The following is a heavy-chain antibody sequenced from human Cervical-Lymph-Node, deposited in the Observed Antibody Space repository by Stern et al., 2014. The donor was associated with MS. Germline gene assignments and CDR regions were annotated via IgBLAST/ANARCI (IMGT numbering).Heavy chain of an antibody. CDR2: IWYDGSNK. CDR3: ARDPGYSDYD. J-gene: IGHJ4*02. D-gene: IGHD5-12*01. V-gene: IGHV3-33*01. Sequence: QVQLVQSGGGVVQPGRSLRLSCTASGFIFSSYGMHWVRQAPGKGLEWVAFIWYDGSNKLYADSVKGRFTISRDNSKNTVYLQLNSLRGEDTAVYFCARDPGYSDYDWGQGTLVTVSS. CDR1: GFIFSSYG.